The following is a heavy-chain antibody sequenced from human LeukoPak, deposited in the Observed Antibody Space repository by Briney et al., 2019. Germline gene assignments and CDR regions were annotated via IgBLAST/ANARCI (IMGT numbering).Heavy chain of an antibody. CDR1: GYTFTNYD. Sequence: ASVKVSCKASGYTFTNYDFNWMRQATGQGLEWMGWISAYNGNTNYAQKLQGRVTMTTDTSTSTAHMELRSLRSDDTAVYYCARAEYCSSTSCYSGGRLYSSSAGDYWGQGTLVTVSS. CDR2: ISAYNGNT. J-gene: IGHJ4*02. CDR3: ARAEYCSSTSCYSGGRLYSSSAGDY. V-gene: IGHV1-18*01. D-gene: IGHD2-2*01.